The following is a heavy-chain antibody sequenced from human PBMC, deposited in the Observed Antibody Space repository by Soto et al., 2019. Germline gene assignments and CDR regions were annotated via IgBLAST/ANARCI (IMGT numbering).Heavy chain of an antibody. V-gene: IGHV3-72*01. J-gene: IGHJ4*02. CDR2: IRNKAKSYTT. Sequence: EAKLVESGGGLVQPGGSLRLSCAASGFTFSEHYMDWVRQAPGKGLEWVGRIRNKAKSYTTEYAASVKGRFTISRDDSSNSLYLQMNSLKIEHTAVYYCARGEVDARAPHLFDYWGQGTLVTVSS. D-gene: IGHD2-2*01. CDR3: ARGEVDARAPHLFDY. CDR1: GFTFSEHY.